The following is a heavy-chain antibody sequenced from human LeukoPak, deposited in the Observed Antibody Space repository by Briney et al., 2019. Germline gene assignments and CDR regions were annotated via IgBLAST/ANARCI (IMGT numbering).Heavy chain of an antibody. CDR2: IYYSGST. CDR3: ARAIVVVPYYMDV. CDR1: GDSISGYY. J-gene: IGHJ6*03. Sequence: SETLSLTCTVSGDSISGYYWSWTRQPPGKGLEWIGYIYYSGSTNYNPSLKSRVTISVDTSKNQFSLKLSSVTAADTAVYYCARAIVVVPYYMDVWGKGTTVTVSS. D-gene: IGHD2-2*01. V-gene: IGHV4-59*08.